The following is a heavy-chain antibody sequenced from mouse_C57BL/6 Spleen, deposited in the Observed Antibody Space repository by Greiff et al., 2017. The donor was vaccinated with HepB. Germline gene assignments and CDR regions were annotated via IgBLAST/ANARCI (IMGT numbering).Heavy chain of an antibody. CDR3: ASDSNYDYFDD. V-gene: IGHV1-26*01. Sequence: VQLQQSGPELVKPGASVKISCKASGYTFTDYYMNWVKQSHGKSLEWIGDINPNNGGTSYNQKFKGKATLTVDKSSSTAYMELRSLTSEDSAVYYCASDSNYDYFDDWGQGTTLTVSS. D-gene: IGHD2-5*01. CDR2: INPNNGGT. J-gene: IGHJ2*01. CDR1: GYTFTDYY.